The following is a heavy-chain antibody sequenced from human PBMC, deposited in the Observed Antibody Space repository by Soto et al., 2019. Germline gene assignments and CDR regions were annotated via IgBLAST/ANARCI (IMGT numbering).Heavy chain of an antibody. Sequence: ASVKVSCKASGYTFTSYDINWVRQATGQGLEWMGWMNPNSGNTGYAQKFQGRVTMTRNTSISTAYMELSSLRSEDTAVYYCATSTLYYDYIWGSYRYAKNYYFDYWGQGTLVTVSS. J-gene: IGHJ4*02. CDR3: ATSTLYYDYIWGSYRYAKNYYFDY. D-gene: IGHD3-16*02. CDR2: MNPNSGNT. V-gene: IGHV1-8*01. CDR1: GYTFTSYD.